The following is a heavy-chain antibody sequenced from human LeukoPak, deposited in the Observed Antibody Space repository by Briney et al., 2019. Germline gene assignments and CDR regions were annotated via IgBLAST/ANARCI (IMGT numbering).Heavy chain of an antibody. Sequence: SETLSLTCSVSGASFTSHYWGWIRQPPGKGPEWIGHLYYSGSTTYNPSLESRVTMSVDTSRKQISLKLNSVAAADTAVYYCASLSIVGATGAPNWGQGTLVTVSS. J-gene: IGHJ4*02. CDR2: LYYSGST. D-gene: IGHD1-26*01. V-gene: IGHV4-59*11. CDR3: ASLSIVGATGAPN. CDR1: GASFTSHY.